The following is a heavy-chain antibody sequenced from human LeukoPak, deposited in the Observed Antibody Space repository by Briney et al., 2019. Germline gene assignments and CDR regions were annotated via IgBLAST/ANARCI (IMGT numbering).Heavy chain of an antibody. Sequence: GGSLRLSCAASGFTFSSYAMSWVRQAPGKGLGWVSAISGSGGSTYYADSVKGRFTISRDNSKNTLYLQMNSLRAEDTAVYYCAKDPRLRITMVRGVMSYFDYWGQGTLVTVSS. J-gene: IGHJ4*02. CDR3: AKDPRLRITMVRGVMSYFDY. CDR1: GFTFSSYA. CDR2: ISGSGGST. D-gene: IGHD3-10*01. V-gene: IGHV3-23*01.